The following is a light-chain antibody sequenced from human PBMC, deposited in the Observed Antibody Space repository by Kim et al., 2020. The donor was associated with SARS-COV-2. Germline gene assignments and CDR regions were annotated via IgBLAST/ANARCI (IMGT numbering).Light chain of an antibody. Sequence: SVKLTCTLSSGHSTYAIAWHQQQPQKGPRYLMKLNSDGSHNKGDGIPDRFSGSSSGAERYLTISSLQSEDEADYYCQTWGTGIRVFGGGTQLTVL. CDR2: LNSDGSH. V-gene: IGLV4-69*01. CDR1: SGHSTYA. CDR3: QTWGTGIRV. J-gene: IGLJ3*02.